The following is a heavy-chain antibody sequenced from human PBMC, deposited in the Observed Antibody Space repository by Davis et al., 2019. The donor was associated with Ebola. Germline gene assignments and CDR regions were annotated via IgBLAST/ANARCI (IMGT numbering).Heavy chain of an antibody. CDR1: GFTFSSYA. CDR2: ISYDGSNK. Sequence: PGGSLRLSCAASGFTFSSYAMHWVRQAPGKGLEWVAVISYDGSNKYYADSVKDRFTISKDNYKRTLYLQMSGLRTEDTAVYYCTRVDCVSATCWLDHWGQGTLVTVSS. CDR3: TRVDCVSATCWLDH. D-gene: IGHD2-2*01. V-gene: IGHV3-30-3*01. J-gene: IGHJ4*02.